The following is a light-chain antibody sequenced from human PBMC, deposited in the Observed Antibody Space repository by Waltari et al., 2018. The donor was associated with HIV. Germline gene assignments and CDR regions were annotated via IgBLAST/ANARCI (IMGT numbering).Light chain of an antibody. CDR3: AAWDDSLNARV. V-gene: IGLV1-44*01. J-gene: IGLJ1*01. CDR1: SPNIGSNT. CDR2: SHN. Sequence: QSVLTQPPSASGTPGQRVTISCSGSSPNIGSNTVNWYQQLPGTAPKLLIYSHNQRPSGVPGRFSGSKAGTSASLAISGLQSEDEADYFCAAWDDSLNARVFGTGTKVTVL.